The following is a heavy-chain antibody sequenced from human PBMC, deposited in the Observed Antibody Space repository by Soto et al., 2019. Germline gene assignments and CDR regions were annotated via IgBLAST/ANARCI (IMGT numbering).Heavy chain of an antibody. V-gene: IGHV4-59*01. CDR3: ARDLDYGYYYYGMDV. J-gene: IGHJ6*02. D-gene: IGHD4-17*01. CDR2: IYYSGST. Sequence: QVQLQESGPGVVKPSETLSLTCIVSGGSISSYYWSWIRQPPGKGLEWIGYIYYSGSTNYNPSLKSRVTISVDTSKNQFSLKLSSVTAADTAVYYCARDLDYGYYYYGMDVWGQGTTVTVSS. CDR1: GGSISSYY.